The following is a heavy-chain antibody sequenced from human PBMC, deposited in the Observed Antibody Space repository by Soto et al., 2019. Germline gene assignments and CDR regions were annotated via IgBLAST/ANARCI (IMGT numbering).Heavy chain of an antibody. CDR1: GFTFSTYG. V-gene: IGHV3-33*01. CDR2: IWYDGSNK. D-gene: IGHD3-10*01. J-gene: IGHJ4*02. CDR3: ARDTLMVRGVISYFFDH. Sequence: GGSLRLSCAASGFTFSTYGMHRVRQAPGKGLEWVAVIWYDGSNKYYADSVKGRFTISRDNSKNTLYLQMNSLRAEDTAVYYCARDTLMVRGVISYFFDHWGQGTLVTVSS.